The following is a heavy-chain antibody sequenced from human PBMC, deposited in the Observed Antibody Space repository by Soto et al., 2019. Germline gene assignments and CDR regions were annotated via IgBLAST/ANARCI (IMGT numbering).Heavy chain of an antibody. J-gene: IGHJ4*02. CDR2: INHSGST. Sequence: SETLSLTCAVYGGSFSGYYWSWIRQPPGKGLEWIGEINHSGSTNYNPSLKSRVTISVDTSKNQFSLKLSSVTAADTAVYYCARCVFGVVNNFYYWGQGTLVPVSS. CDR3: ARCVFGVVNNFYY. CDR1: GGSFSGYY. D-gene: IGHD3-3*01. V-gene: IGHV4-34*01.